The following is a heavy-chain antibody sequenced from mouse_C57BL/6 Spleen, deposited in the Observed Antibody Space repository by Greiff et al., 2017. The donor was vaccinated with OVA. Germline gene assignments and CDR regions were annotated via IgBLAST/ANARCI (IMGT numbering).Heavy chain of an antibody. CDR1: GFNFTDYY. V-gene: IGHV14-1*01. CDR3: TTETGTSYFDY. CDR2: IDPEGGDT. J-gene: IGHJ2*01. D-gene: IGHD4-1*01. Sequence: EVQLVESGAELVRPGASVKLSCTASGFNFTDYYMHWVKQRPEQGLEWIGRIDPEGGDTEYAPQFQGKATMTADTSSNTAYLQLSSLTSEDTAVYYCTTETGTSYFDYWGQGTTLTVSS.